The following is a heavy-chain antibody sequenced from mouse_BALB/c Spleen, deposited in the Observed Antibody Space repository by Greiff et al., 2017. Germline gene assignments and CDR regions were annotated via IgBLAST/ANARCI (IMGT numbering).Heavy chain of an antibody. Sequence: EVQLQQSGAELVKPGASVKLSCTASGFNIKDNYMHWVKQRPEQGLEWIGRIDPANGNTKYDPKFQGKATITADTSSNTAYLQLSSLTSEDTAVYYCAISGYYRYRGQGTLVTVSA. D-gene: IGHD2-3*01. V-gene: IGHV14-3*02. CDR3: AISGYYRY. J-gene: IGHJ3*01. CDR2: IDPANGNT. CDR1: GFNIKDNY.